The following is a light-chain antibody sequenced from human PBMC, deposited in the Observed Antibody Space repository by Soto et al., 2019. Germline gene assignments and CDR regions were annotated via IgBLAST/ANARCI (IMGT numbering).Light chain of an antibody. CDR1: SSDVGSYNL. CDR2: EGS. V-gene: IGLV2-23*01. CDR3: CSYAGSYVV. J-gene: IGLJ2*01. Sequence: QSVLTQPASVSGSPGQSITISCTGTSSDVGSYNLVSWYQQHPGKAPKLMIYEGSKRPSGVSNRFSGSKSGNTASLTISGLQAEDEADYYCCSYAGSYVVFGRGTKLTVL.